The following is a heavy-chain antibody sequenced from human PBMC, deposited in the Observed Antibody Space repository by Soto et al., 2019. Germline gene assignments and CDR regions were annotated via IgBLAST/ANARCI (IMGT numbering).Heavy chain of an antibody. D-gene: IGHD3-9*01. V-gene: IGHV1-18*01. CDR1: GYTFSNYG. CDR3: ATIGRLGSTGASTFPMDV. Sequence: GASVKVSCKTSGYTFSNYGITWVRQAPGQPLEWLGWISLYSDGTNYAQKFQGRVTITADTSTDTAYMELSSLRSEDTAVYYCATIGRLGSTGASTFPMDVWGQGTTVTVSS. J-gene: IGHJ6*02. CDR2: ISLYSDGT.